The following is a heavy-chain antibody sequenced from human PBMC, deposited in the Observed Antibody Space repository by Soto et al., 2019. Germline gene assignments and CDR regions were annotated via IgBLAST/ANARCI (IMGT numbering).Heavy chain of an antibody. V-gene: IGHV1-3*01. Sequence: QVPLVQSGAEVKKPGASVQVSCKASGYTFTSYAMHWVRQAPGQRLEWMGWINAGNGNTKYSQKFQGRVTITRDTSASTAYMELSSLRSEDTAVYYCARGTRGYCSGGSCYSADYYYYMDVWGKGTTVTVSS. J-gene: IGHJ6*03. CDR3: ARGTRGYCSGGSCYSADYYYYMDV. CDR2: INAGNGNT. CDR1: GYTFTSYA. D-gene: IGHD2-15*01.